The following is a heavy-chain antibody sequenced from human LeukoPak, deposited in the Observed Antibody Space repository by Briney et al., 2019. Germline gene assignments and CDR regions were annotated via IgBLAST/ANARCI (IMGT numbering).Heavy chain of an antibody. J-gene: IGHJ4*02. V-gene: IGHV4-59*08. CDR1: GGSLSSYY. Sequence: PSETLSLTCTVSGGSLSSYYWSWIRQPPGKGLEWIGYIYYSGSTNYNPSLKSRVTISVDTSKNQFSLKLSSVTAADTAVYYCARLLDYYDSSGYHPYYFDYWGQGTLVTVSS. CDR2: IYYSGST. CDR3: ARLLDYYDSSGYHPYYFDY. D-gene: IGHD3-22*01.